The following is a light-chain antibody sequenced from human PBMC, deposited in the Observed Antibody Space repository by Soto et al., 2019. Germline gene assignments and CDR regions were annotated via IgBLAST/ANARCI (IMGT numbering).Light chain of an antibody. CDR3: QQYYSTPLT. J-gene: IGKJ3*01. Sequence: DIVMTQSPDSLAVSLGERATINCKSSQSVLYNSNNKNYLAWYQQKPGQPPKLVIYSASTRESGVPDRFSGSGSGTDFTLTISSLQAEDVAVYYCQQYYSTPLTFGPGTKVDIK. V-gene: IGKV4-1*01. CDR1: QSVLYNSNNKNY. CDR2: SAS.